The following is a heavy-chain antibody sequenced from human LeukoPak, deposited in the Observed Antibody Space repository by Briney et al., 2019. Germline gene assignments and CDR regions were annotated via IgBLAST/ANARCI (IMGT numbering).Heavy chain of an antibody. Sequence: ASVKVSCKASGYTFTGYYMHWVRQAPGQGLEWMGWINPNSGGTNYAQKFQGRVTMTRDTSISTAYMELSRLRSDDTAVYYCARRIIRGGGMDVWGQGTTVTVSS. CDR1: GYTFTGYY. CDR3: ARRIIRGGGMDV. D-gene: IGHD2/OR15-2a*01. CDR2: INPNSGGT. V-gene: IGHV1-2*02. J-gene: IGHJ6*02.